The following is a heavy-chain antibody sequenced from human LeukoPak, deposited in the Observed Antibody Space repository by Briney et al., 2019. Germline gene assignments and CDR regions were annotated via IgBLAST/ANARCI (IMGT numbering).Heavy chain of an antibody. Sequence: SETLSLTCTVSGGSISSSSYYWGWIRQPPGKGLEWIGSIYYSGSTYYNPSLKSRVTISVDTSKNQFSLKLRSVTAADTAVYYCARRAKKSVIGGDYNWFDPWGQGTLVTVSS. CDR2: IYYSGST. D-gene: IGHD2-21*02. CDR1: GGSISSSSYY. CDR3: ARRAKKSVIGGDYNWFDP. J-gene: IGHJ5*02. V-gene: IGHV4-39*01.